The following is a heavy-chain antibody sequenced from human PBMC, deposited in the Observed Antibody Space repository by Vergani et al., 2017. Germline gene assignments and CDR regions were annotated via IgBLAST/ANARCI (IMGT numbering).Heavy chain of an antibody. J-gene: IGHJ6*02. V-gene: IGHV3-15*07. CDR1: GFSFRNAW. Sequence: EVQLVESGGGIVKPGGSLRLSCVASGFSFRNAWMNWVRRTPGKGLEWVGRIKSTFDRGTTDYAAAVKGRFTISRDDSKNTLFLQMNGLKTEDIGVCYCDTEPRYCGDGSCYWLRDHHYYGRDVRGQGTTVTVSS. D-gene: IGHD2-21*01. CDR3: DTEPRYCGDGSCYWLRDHHYYGRDV. CDR2: IKSTFDRGTT.